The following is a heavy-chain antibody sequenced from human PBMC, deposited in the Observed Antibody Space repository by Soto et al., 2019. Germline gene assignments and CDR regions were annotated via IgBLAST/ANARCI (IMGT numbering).Heavy chain of an antibody. D-gene: IGHD6-13*01. V-gene: IGHV4-34*01. Sequence: QVQLQQWGAGLLKPSETLSLTCAVYGGSFSGYYWSWIRQPPGKGLEWIGEINHSGSTNYNPSLKSGVTRSADTSKNQCSLKLGSVTAADTAVYYCARGGVWGMAAAIAYWGQGTLVTVSS. CDR3: ARGGVWGMAAAIAY. CDR2: INHSGST. J-gene: IGHJ4*02. CDR1: GGSFSGYY.